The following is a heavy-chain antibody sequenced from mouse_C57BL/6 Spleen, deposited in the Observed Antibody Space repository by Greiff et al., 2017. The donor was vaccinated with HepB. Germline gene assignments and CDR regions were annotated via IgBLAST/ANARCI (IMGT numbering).Heavy chain of an antibody. D-gene: IGHD2-4*01. V-gene: IGHV1-76*01. J-gene: IGHJ1*03. CDR1: GYTFTDYY. Sequence: QVQLQQSGAELVRPGASVKLSCKASGYTFTDYYINWVKQRPGQGLEWIARIYPGSGNTYYNEKFKGKATLTAEKSSSTAYMQLSSLTSEDSAVYFCARYDYGRYFDVWGTGTTVTVSS. CDR2: IYPGSGNT. CDR3: ARYDYGRYFDV.